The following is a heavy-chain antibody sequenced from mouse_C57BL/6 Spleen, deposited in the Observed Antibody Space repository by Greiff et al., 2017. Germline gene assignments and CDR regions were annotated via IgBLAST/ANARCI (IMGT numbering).Heavy chain of an antibody. V-gene: IGHV3-1*01. Sequence: VQLKESGPGMVKPSQSLSLTCTVTGYSITSGYDWHWIRHFPGNKLEWMGYISYSGSTNYNPSLKSRISITHDTSKNHFFLKLNSVTTEDTATYYCARGYDGYYGDAMDYWGQGTSVTVSS. CDR1: GYSITSGYD. CDR3: ARGYDGYYGDAMDY. D-gene: IGHD2-3*01. J-gene: IGHJ4*01. CDR2: ISYSGST.